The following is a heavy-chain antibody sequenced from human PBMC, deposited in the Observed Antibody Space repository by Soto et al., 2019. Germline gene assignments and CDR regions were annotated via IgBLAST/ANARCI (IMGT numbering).Heavy chain of an antibody. CDR1: GFTFSSYA. V-gene: IGHV3-23*01. CDR2: ISGSGGST. D-gene: IGHD2-2*01. J-gene: IGHJ5*02. CDR3: AKDEVPAADLSWGNNWFDP. Sequence: EVQLLESGGGLVQPGGSLRLSCAASGFTFSSYAMSWVRQAPGKGLEWVSAISGSGGSTYYADSVKGRFTISRDNSKNTLYLQMNSLRAEDTAVYYCAKDEVPAADLSWGNNWFDPWGQGTLVTVSS.